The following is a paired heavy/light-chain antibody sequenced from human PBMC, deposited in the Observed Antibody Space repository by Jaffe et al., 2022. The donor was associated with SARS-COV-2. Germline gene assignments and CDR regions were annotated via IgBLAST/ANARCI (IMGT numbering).Heavy chain of an antibody. Sequence: QVQLVESGGGLVKPGGSLRLSCAASGFTFSDYYMSWIRQAPGKGLEWVSYISSSGSTIYYADSVKGRFTISRDNAKNSLYLQMNSLRAEDTAVYYCARDKVVVAALREYYYYGMDVWGQGTTVTVSS. CDR1: GFTFSDYY. J-gene: IGHJ6*02. D-gene: IGHD2-15*01. CDR3: ARDKVVVAALREYYYYGMDV. V-gene: IGHV3-11*01. CDR2: ISSSGSTI.
Light chain of an antibody. V-gene: IGKV2-28*01. CDR3: MQALQTLYT. CDR2: LGS. Sequence: DIVMTQSPLSLPVTPGEPASISCRSSQSLLHSNGYNYLDWYLQKPGQSPQLLIYLGSNRASGVPDRFSGSGSGTDFTLKISRVEAEDVGVYYCMQALQTLYTFGQGTKLEIK. J-gene: IGKJ2*01. CDR1: QSLLHSNGYNY.